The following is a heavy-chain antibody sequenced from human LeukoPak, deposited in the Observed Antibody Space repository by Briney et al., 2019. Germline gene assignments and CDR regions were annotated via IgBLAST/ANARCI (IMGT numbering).Heavy chain of an antibody. J-gene: IGHJ4*02. V-gene: IGHV4-59*01. CDR2: ISYSGNT. Sequence: SETLSLTCTVSGGSISNYYWAWIRQPPGKGLEWIGFISYSGNTNYNPSLKSRVTISLDTSKNQFSLKLISVTAADTAVYYCARGVGSGYTDYWGQGALVTVSS. D-gene: IGHD3-22*01. CDR1: GGSISNYY. CDR3: ARGVGSGYTDY.